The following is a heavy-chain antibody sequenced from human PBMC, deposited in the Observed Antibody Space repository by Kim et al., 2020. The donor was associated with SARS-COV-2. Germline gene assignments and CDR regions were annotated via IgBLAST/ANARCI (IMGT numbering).Heavy chain of an antibody. D-gene: IGHD6-13*01. CDR3: ARDTAAGRTFLYRAHDAFDI. J-gene: IGHJ3*02. V-gene: IGHV1-69*13. CDR2: IIPIFGTA. CDR1: GGTFSSYA. Sequence: SVKVSCKASGGTFSSYAISWVRQAPGQGLEWMGGIIPIFGTANYAQKFQGRVTITADESTSTAYMELSSLRSEDTAVYYCARDTAAGRTFLYRAHDAFDIWGQGTMVTVSS.